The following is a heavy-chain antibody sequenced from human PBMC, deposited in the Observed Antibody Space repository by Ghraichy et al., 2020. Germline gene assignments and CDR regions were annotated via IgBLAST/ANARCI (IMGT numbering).Heavy chain of an antibody. CDR2: IIAGNGNT. J-gene: IGHJ4*02. V-gene: IGHV1-3*01. CDR1: GYTFISYA. Sequence: VKVSCKASGYTFISYALHWVRQAPGQRLEWMGWIIAGNGNTQYAQKFQGRVTITRGTSASTAYMELSSLRSEDTAVYYCARLSRVHSSGWYYFDYWGRGTLVTVSS. D-gene: IGHD6-19*01. CDR3: ARLSRVHSSGWYYFDY.